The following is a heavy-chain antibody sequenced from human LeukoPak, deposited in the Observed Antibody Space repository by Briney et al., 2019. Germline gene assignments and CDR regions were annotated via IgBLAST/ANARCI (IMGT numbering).Heavy chain of an antibody. CDR1: GGSISSYY. Sequence: SETLSLTCTASGGSISSYYWSWIRQPPGKGLEWIGYIYYSGSTNYNPSLKSRVTISVDTSKNQFSLKLSSVTAADTAVYYCARLSRSSGSPPDYWGQGTLVTVSS. V-gene: IGHV4-59*01. CDR2: IYYSGST. D-gene: IGHD3-22*01. CDR3: ARLSRSSGSPPDY. J-gene: IGHJ4*02.